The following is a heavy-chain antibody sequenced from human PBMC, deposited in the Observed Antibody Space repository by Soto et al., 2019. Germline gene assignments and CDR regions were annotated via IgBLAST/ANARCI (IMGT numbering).Heavy chain of an antibody. Sequence: PSETLSLTCTVSGGSISSYYWSWIRQPPGKGLEWIGYIYYSGSTNYNPSLKSRVTISVDTSKNQFSLKLSSVTAADTAVYYCARAGDSSGWYYPYNWVDPWGQGTLVTVS. CDR2: IYYSGST. J-gene: IGHJ5*02. CDR1: GGSISSYY. D-gene: IGHD6-19*01. CDR3: ARAGDSSGWYYPYNWVDP. V-gene: IGHV4-59*01.